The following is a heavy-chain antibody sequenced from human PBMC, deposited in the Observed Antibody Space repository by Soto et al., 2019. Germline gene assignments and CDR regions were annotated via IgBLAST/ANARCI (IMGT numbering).Heavy chain of an antibody. D-gene: IGHD4-17*01. CDR1: GFTFSTYS. V-gene: IGHV3-23*01. CDR2: ISDSGDTT. J-gene: IGHJ4*02. CDR3: AKDRRRGTSTEIDY. Sequence: EVQLLESGGGWIQPGGSLRLSCAASGFTFSTYSMTWVRQAQGKGLEWVSGISDSGDTTYYADSVKGRFTISRDNSKNTLFLQMNSLRAEDTAGYYSAKDRRRGTSTEIDYGGQGSLVTSAS.